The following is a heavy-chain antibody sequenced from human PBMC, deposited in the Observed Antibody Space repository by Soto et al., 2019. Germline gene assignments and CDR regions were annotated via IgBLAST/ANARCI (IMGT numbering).Heavy chain of an antibody. CDR3: AKRDGYFDY. Sequence: EVQVLQSGGGLVPPGGSLRLSCAGSGFTFINTGMSWVRQAPGQGLEWVSAITGNGDTTYYADSVKGRFTISRDNSKSTLYLHINSLRAEDTAVYYCAKRDGYFDYWGQGTLVTVSS. CDR2: ITGNGDTT. CDR1: GFTFINTG. V-gene: IGHV3-23*01. J-gene: IGHJ4*02.